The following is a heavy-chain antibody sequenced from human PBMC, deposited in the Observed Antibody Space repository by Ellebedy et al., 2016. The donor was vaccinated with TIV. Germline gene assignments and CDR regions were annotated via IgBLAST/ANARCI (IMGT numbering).Heavy chain of an antibody. CDR3: ARDWFLSIDY. V-gene: IGHV3-30-3*01. J-gene: IGHJ4*02. CDR2: ISYDGSNK. D-gene: IGHD3-9*01. Sequence: GESLKISCAASGFTFSSYAMHWVRQAPGKGLEWVAVISYDGSNKYYADSVKGRFTISRDNAKNTLYLQMNGLTVADTAVYYCARDWFLSIDYWGQGTLVTVSS. CDR1: GFTFSSYA.